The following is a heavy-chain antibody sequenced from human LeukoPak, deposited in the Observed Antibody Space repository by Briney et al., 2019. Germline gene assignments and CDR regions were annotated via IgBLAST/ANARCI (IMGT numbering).Heavy chain of an antibody. J-gene: IGHJ5*02. CDR1: GFTFSDYY. Sequence: GGSLRLSCAASGFTFSDYYMSWIRQAPGKGLEWVSYISSSGSTIYYADSVKGRFTISRDNAKNSLYLQMNSLRAEDTAVYYCARDLSDSWNYTDGWFDPWGQGTLVTVSS. V-gene: IGHV3-11*01. CDR3: ARDLSDSWNYTDGWFDP. D-gene: IGHD1-7*01. CDR2: ISSSGSTI.